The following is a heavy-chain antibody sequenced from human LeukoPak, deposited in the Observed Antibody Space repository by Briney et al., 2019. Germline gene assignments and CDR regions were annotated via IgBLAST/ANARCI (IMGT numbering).Heavy chain of an antibody. J-gene: IGHJ4*02. CDR3: ARDTNYYDSSGYSV. CDR1: GFTFSSYE. Sequence: GGSLRLSCAASGFTFSSYEMNWVRQAPGKGLEWVSYISSSGSTIYYADSVKGRFTISRDNAKNSLYLQMNSLRAGDTAVYYCARDTNYYDSSGYSVWGQGTLVTVSS. V-gene: IGHV3-48*03. D-gene: IGHD3-22*01. CDR2: ISSSGSTI.